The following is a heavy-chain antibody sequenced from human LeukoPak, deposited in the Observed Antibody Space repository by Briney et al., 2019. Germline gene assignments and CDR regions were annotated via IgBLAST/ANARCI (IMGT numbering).Heavy chain of an antibody. CDR3: ARGDYYGSGSYYNSAFDI. CDR1: GGPISTGTYY. CDR2: IYTSGST. J-gene: IGHJ3*02. V-gene: IGHV4-61*02. Sequence: SQTLSLTRTVFGGPISTGTYYWSWIRQPAGKGLEWIGRIYTSGSTNYSPSLKSRVTMSVDMSKNQFSLKLNSVTAADTAVYYCARGDYYGSGSYYNSAFDIWGQGTMVTVSS. D-gene: IGHD3-10*01.